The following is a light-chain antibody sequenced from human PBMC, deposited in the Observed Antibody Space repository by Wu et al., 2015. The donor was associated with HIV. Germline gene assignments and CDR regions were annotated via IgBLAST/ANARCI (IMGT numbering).Light chain of an antibody. Sequence: EIVLTQSPATLSLSPGERATLSCRASQRVSSYLAWYQQKPGQAPRLLIYDASNRATGIPARFSGSGSGTDFTLTISRLEPEDFAVYYCQQYGSSPRFGQGTKLEIK. CDR3: QQYGSSPR. CDR2: DAS. CDR1: QRVSSY. V-gene: IGKV3-20*01. J-gene: IGKJ2*03.